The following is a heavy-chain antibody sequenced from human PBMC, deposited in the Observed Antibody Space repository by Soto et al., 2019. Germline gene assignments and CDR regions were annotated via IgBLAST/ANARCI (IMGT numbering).Heavy chain of an antibody. J-gene: IGHJ3*02. CDR3: ARERGYSSGWPNDAFDI. Sequence: QVQLVQSGAEVKKPGASVKVSCKASGYTFTSYGISWVRQAPGQGLEWMGWISAYNGNTNYAQKLQGRVTMTTDTSTSTAYIELRSLRSDDTAVYYCARERGYSSGWPNDAFDIWGQGTMVTVSS. CDR2: ISAYNGNT. V-gene: IGHV1-18*01. D-gene: IGHD6-19*01. CDR1: GYTFTSYG.